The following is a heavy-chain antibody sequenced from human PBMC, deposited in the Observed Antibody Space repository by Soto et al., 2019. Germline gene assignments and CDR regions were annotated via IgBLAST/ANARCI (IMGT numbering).Heavy chain of an antibody. D-gene: IGHD3-10*01. CDR2: IYSGGST. V-gene: IGHV3-66*01. J-gene: IGHJ3*02. CDR1: GFTVSSNY. CDR3: ARASGSYDAFDI. Sequence: EVQLVESGGGLVQPGGSLRLSCAASGFTVSSNYMSWVRKAPGKGLEWVAVIYSGGSTYYADSVKGRFTISRDNSKNTRYLQMNSRRAEDTAVYYCARASGSYDAFDIWGQGTMVTVSS.